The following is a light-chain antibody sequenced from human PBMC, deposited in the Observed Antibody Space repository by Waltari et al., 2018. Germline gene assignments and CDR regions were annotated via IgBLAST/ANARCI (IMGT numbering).Light chain of an antibody. Sequence: EIVLTQSPGTLSLSPGERATLSCRASQSVGRSLVWCQQKPGQAPRLLIYDVSRRATGIPDRFSGSGYGTDFSLTISRLEPEDFAVYYCQKYERLPATFGQGTTVEIK. CDR3: QKYERLPAT. CDR1: QSVGRS. V-gene: IGKV3-20*01. J-gene: IGKJ1*01. CDR2: DVS.